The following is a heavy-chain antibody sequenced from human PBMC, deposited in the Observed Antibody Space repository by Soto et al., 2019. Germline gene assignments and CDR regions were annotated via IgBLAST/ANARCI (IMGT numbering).Heavy chain of an antibody. D-gene: IGHD6-19*01. J-gene: IGHJ5*02. CDR2: INHSGST. CDR1: GGSFSCYY. CDR3: ARGRQWLVHFGMNWFDP. V-gene: IGHV4-34*01. Sequence: PSETLSLTCAVYGGSFSCYYGSWIRQPPGKGLEWIGEINHSGSTNYNPSLKSRVTISVDTSKNQFSLKLSSVTAADTAVYYCARGRQWLVHFGMNWFDPWGQGTLVTVSS.